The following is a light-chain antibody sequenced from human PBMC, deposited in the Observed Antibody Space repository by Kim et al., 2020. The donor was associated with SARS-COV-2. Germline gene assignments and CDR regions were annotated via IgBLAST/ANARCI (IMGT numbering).Light chain of an antibody. V-gene: IGLV2-14*03. CDR3: SSYTSSSTLV. Sequence: GQSITISCTGTSSDVGGYNYVSWYHQHPGKAPKLMIYDVSNRPSGVSNRFSGSNSGNTASLTISGLQAEDEADFYCSSYTSSSTLVFGGGTQLTVL. J-gene: IGLJ3*02. CDR2: DVS. CDR1: SSDVGGYNY.